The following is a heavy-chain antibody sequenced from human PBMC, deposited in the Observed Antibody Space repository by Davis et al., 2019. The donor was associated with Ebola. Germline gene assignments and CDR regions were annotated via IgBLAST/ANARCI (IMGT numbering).Heavy chain of an antibody. J-gene: IGHJ4*02. CDR1: GFTFTSSA. Sequence: AASVKVSCKASGFTFTSSAMQWVRQARGQRLEWIGWIVVGSGNTNYAQKFQERVTITRDMSTSTAYMELSSLRSDDTAVYYCARVRLRRQFDYWGQGTLVTVSS. D-gene: IGHD3-16*01. V-gene: IGHV1-58*02. CDR2: IVVGSGNT. CDR3: ARVRLRRQFDY.